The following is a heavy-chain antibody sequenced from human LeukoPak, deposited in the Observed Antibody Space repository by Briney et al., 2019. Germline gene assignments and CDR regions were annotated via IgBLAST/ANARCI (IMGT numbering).Heavy chain of an antibody. CDR1: GFTFSSYG. V-gene: IGHV3-30*02. J-gene: IGHJ5*02. D-gene: IGHD1-7*01. Sequence: GGSLRLSCAASGFTFSSYGIHWVRQAPGKGLVWVTFIRYDGNDKYYADSVKGRFTISRDNSKNTVYLQMNSLRGEDTAVYYCAKGGRSGTTSVDDPWGQGTLVIVSS. CDR2: IRYDGNDK. CDR3: AKGGRSGTTSVDDP.